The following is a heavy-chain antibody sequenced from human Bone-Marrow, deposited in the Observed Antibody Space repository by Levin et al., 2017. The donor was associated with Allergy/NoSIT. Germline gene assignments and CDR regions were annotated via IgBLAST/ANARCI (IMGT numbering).Heavy chain of an antibody. J-gene: IGHJ3*02. CDR3: TFGGDDAFDI. D-gene: IGHD3-10*01. V-gene: IGHV3-73*01. CDR2: IRSKANSYAT. CDR1: GFTFSGSA. Sequence: PGGSLRLSCAASGFTFSGSAMHWVRQASGKGLEWVVRIRSKANSYATAYAASVKGRFTISRDDSKNTAYLQMNSLKTEDTAVYYCTFGGDDAFDIWGQGTMVTVSS.